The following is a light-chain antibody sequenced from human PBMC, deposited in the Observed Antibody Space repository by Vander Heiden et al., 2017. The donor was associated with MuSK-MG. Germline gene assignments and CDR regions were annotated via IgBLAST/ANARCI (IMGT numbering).Light chain of an antibody. CDR3: QRSYSTSIT. V-gene: IGKV1-39*01. Sequence: IQMTQSPSSMSASVGDRVTITCRASQSISSYLNWYQQKPGKAPKLLIYAASSLQSGVPSRFSCSGFGTDFTLTISSLQPEDFATYYCQRSYSTSITFGQGTRLEIK. J-gene: IGKJ5*01. CDR1: QSISSY. CDR2: AAS.